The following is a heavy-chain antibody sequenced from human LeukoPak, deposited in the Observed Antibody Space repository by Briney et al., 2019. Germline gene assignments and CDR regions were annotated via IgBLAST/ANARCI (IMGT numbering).Heavy chain of an antibody. Sequence: PGGSLRLSCAASGFTISSKYMSWVRQAPGKGLEWVSIISSGGNPYYADSVKGRFTISRDNSRNALYLQMNSLRAEDTAIYFCATELMIVVYAFEIWGRGTVVTVSS. V-gene: IGHV3-53*01. J-gene: IGHJ3*02. CDR3: ATELMIVVYAFEI. CDR2: ISSGGNP. CDR1: GFTISSKY. D-gene: IGHD3-22*01.